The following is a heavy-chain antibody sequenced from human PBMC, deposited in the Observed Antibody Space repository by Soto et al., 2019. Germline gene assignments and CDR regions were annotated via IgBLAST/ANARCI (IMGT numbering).Heavy chain of an antibody. Sequence: GGSRRFPCAPSAFTLSNFWMHRVSQAPGKGPVWVSRINGDGTSTSHADSVKGRFTISRDNAENTLFLQMSGLRAEDTAVYYCARAQYLRDDAFDAWGRGTVVTVAS. D-gene: IGHD2-2*01. V-gene: IGHV3-74*01. J-gene: IGHJ3*01. CDR3: ARAQYLRDDAFDA. CDR2: INGDGTST. CDR1: AFTLSNFW.